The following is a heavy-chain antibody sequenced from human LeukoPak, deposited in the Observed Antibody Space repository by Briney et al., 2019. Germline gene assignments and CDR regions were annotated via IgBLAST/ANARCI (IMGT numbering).Heavy chain of an antibody. Sequence: ASVKVSCKASGGTFSSCASSWVPQAPGQGLEWMGGIIPIFGIANYAQKLQGRVTITTDESTSTSYMELSSLRAEDTAMYYCARTGAYYYCRDVWGKGTTVTVSS. CDR1: GGTFSSCA. D-gene: IGHD3-10*01. CDR3: ARTGAYYYCRDV. CDR2: IIPIFGIA. V-gene: IGHV1-69*05. J-gene: IGHJ6*03.